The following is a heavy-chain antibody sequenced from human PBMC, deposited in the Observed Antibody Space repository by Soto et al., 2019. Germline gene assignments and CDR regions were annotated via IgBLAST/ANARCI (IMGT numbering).Heavy chain of an antibody. CDR3: ASRPLYSSSTSCSHDY. CDR1: GGSISSSSYY. CDR2: IYYSGST. V-gene: IGHV4-39*01. J-gene: IGHJ4*02. D-gene: IGHD2-2*01. Sequence: QLQLQESGPGLVKPSETLSLTCTVSGGSISSSSYYWGWIRQPPGKGLEWIGSIYYSGSTYYNPSLKSRVAIPVEPAKNHFPLKPSSLPAADTALYYCASRPLYSSSTSCSHDYWGQGTLVTVSS.